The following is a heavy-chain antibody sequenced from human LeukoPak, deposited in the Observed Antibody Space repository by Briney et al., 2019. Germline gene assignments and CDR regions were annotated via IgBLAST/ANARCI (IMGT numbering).Heavy chain of an antibody. V-gene: IGHV3-53*01. J-gene: IGHJ3*02. D-gene: IGHD4-17*01. CDR3: ASPSPREVTSIIGAFDI. CDR2: IYSGGST. CDR1: GFTVSGNY. Sequence: PGGSLRLSCAASGFTVSGNYMSWVRQAPGKGLEWVSVIYSGGSTYYADSVKGRFTISRDNSKNTLYLQMNSLRAEDTAVYYCASPSPREVTSIIGAFDIWGQGTMVTVSS.